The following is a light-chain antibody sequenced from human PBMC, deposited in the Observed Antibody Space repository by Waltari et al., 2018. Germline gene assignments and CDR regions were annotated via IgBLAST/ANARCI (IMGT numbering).Light chain of an antibody. CDR2: ALS. J-gene: IGKJ3*01. V-gene: IGKV1-16*01. CDR3: QQYDAYPIT. CDR1: QAISDN. Sequence: DIQMTQSPSSLSASVGDRVTITCRASQAISDNLGWFQQKPGKAPKSLIYALSTLQSGVPSRFSGSGSGTDFTLTISDLQPEDFATYYCQQYDAYPITFGPGTNVDIK.